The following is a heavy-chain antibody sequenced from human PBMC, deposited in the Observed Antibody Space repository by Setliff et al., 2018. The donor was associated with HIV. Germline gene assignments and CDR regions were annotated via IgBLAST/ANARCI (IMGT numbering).Heavy chain of an antibody. Sequence: GESLKISCKGSGYYFTSYWIGWVRQMPGKGLEWMGIIYPGDSDTRISPSFQGHVTISADKSINTAYLQWSSLKASDTAMYYCARHVLVTRDVRYFDYWGQGTLVTVS. D-gene: IGHD2-21*02. CDR1: GYYFTSYW. CDR3: ARHVLVTRDVRYFDY. V-gene: IGHV5-51*01. CDR2: IYPGDSDT. J-gene: IGHJ4*02.